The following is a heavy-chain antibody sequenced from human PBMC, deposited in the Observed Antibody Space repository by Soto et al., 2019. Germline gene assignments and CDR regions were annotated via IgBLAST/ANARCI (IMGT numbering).Heavy chain of an antibody. V-gene: IGHV1-69*01. D-gene: IGHD6-13*01. CDR1: GGTFSSYA. Sequence: QVQLVQSGAEVKKPGSSVKVSCKASGGTFSSYAISWVRPAPGQGLEWMGGIIPIFGTANYAQKFQGRVTITADESTSTAYMELSSLRSEDTAVYYCARGVAAAGTGVYNWFDPWGQGTLVTVSS. CDR2: IIPIFGTA. CDR3: ARGVAAAGTGVYNWFDP. J-gene: IGHJ5*02.